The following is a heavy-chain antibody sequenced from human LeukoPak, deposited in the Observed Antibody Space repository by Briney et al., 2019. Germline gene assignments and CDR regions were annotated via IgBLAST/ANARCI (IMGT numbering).Heavy chain of an antibody. D-gene: IGHD3-10*01. CDR2: ISGSGGST. Sequence: PGGSLRLSCAASGFTFSSYAMSWVRQALGKGLEWVSAISGSGGSTYYADSVKGRFTISRDNSKNTLYLQMNSLRAEDTAVYYCASDYYGSGSTYYWGQGTLVTVSS. CDR1: GFTFSSYA. V-gene: IGHV3-23*01. CDR3: ASDYYGSGSTYY. J-gene: IGHJ4*02.